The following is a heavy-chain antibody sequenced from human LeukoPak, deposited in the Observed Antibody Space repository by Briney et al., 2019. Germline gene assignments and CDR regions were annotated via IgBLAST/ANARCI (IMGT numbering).Heavy chain of an antibody. CDR2: ISGSGGST. V-gene: IGHV3-23*01. CDR1: GFTFSSYA. CDR3: AKAPYDFWSGYLVY. Sequence: PGGSLRLSCAASGFTFSSYAMSWVRQAPGKGLEWVSAISGSGGSTYYADSVKGRFTISRDNSKNTLYLQMNSLRAEDTAVYYCAKAPYDFWSGYLVYWGQGTLVTVSS. D-gene: IGHD3-3*01. J-gene: IGHJ4*02.